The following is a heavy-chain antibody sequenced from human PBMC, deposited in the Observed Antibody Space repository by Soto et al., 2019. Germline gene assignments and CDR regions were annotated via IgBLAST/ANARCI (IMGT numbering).Heavy chain of an antibody. V-gene: IGHV3-72*01. CDR3: SRVGPSAKSPDY. D-gene: IGHD2-15*01. CDR2: SRNRVNNLST. J-gene: IGHJ4*02. Sequence: PGGSLRLSCTVSAGSEFSFSDQYMDWVRQAPGKGLEWVGRSRNRVNNLSTAYAASVQGRFTISRDESKNTVYLQMNSLKTDDTAVYYCSRVGPSAKSPDYWGQGTLGTVPQ. CDR1: EFSFSDQY.